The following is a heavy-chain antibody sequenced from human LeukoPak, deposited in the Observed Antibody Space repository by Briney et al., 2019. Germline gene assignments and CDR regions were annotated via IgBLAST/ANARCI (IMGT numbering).Heavy chain of an antibody. D-gene: IGHD6-25*01. CDR3: ARVPSGGDKFDP. CDR1: GFTFSSYS. J-gene: IGHJ5*02. V-gene: IGHV3-21*01. Sequence: GGSLRLSCAASGFTFSSYSMNWVRQAPGKGLEWVSSISSSSSYIYYADSVKGRFTISRDNAKNSLYLQMNSLRAEDTAVYYCARVPSGGDKFDPWGQGTLVTVSS. CDR2: ISSSSSYI.